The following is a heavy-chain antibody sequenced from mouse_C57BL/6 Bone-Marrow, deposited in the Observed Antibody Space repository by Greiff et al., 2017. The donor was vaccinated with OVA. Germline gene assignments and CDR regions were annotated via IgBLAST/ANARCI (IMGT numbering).Heavy chain of an antibody. V-gene: IGHV14-3*01. J-gene: IGHJ1*03. D-gene: IGHD2-4*01. Sequence: EVQLQQSVAELVRPGASVKLSCTASGFTIKNTYMHWVKQRPEQGLEWIGRIDPANGNTKYAPKFQGKATITADTSSNTAYLQLSSLTSEDTAIYYCAVDYPYWYFDVWGTGTTVTVSS. CDR2: IDPANGNT. CDR3: AVDYPYWYFDV. CDR1: GFTIKNTY.